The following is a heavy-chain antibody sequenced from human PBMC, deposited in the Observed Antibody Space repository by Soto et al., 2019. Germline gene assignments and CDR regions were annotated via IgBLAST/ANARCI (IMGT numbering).Heavy chain of an antibody. V-gene: IGHV1-3*01. CDR1: GYTFTSYA. Sequence: GASVKVSCKASGYTFTSYAMHWVRQAPGQRLEWMGWINAGNGNTKYSQKFQGRVTITRDTSASTAYMELSSLRSEDTAVYYCASGLPAAGTPYYGMDVWGQGTTVTVSS. CDR3: ASGLPAAGTPYYGMDV. J-gene: IGHJ6*02. CDR2: INAGNGNT. D-gene: IGHD6-13*01.